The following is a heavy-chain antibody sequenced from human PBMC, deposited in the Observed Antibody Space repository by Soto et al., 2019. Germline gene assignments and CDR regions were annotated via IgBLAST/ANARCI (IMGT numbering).Heavy chain of an antibody. Sequence: EVQLVESGGGLVQPGGSLRLSCVASGFTFSDYWMHWVRQAPGKGLVWVSRIKFDGSFTSHADSVKGRFTISRDNARNTVHLQMDSLRAEDTGVYYCARGLRNYYGVDVWGLGTTVTVSS. CDR3: ARGLRNYYGVDV. J-gene: IGHJ6*02. D-gene: IGHD4-17*01. V-gene: IGHV3-74*01. CDR2: IKFDGSFT. CDR1: GFTFSDYW.